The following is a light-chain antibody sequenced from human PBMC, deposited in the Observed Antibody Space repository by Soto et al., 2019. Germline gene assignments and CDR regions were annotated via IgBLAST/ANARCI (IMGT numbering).Light chain of an antibody. CDR2: GAS. CDR1: QSVTSGY. Sequence: EIVLTQSPGTLSLSPGERATLSCRASQSVTSGYLAWYQQKPGQAPRLLIYGASTRATGIPDRFSGSGSGTDFTLTISRLEPEDFAMYYCQQYGSSRPFGGGTKVDIK. CDR3: QQYGSSRP. J-gene: IGKJ4*01. V-gene: IGKV3-20*01.